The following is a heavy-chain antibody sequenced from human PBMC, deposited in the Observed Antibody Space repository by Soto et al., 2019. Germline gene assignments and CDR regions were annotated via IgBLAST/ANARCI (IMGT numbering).Heavy chain of an antibody. CDR2: IKSKTDDETT. CDR1: SVSNAW. Sequence: SVSNAWMNWVRQAPGKGLEWVGRIKSKTDDETTDYTAPVKGRFTISRDDSKNTLYLQMNGLKTEDTAVYFCTTVPSYYDTTGHVDYWGQGTLVTVCS. J-gene: IGHJ4*02. CDR3: TTVPSYYDTTGHVDY. V-gene: IGHV3-15*07. D-gene: IGHD3-22*01.